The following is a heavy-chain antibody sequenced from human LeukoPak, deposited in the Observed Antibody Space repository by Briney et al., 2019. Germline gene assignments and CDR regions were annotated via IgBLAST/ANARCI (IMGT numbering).Heavy chain of an antibody. CDR1: GFTFSSYW. Sequence: PGGSLRLSCAASGFTFSSYWMSCVRQAPGKGLEWVANIKQDGSEKYYVDSVKGRFTISRDDAKNSLYLQMNSLRAEDTAVYYCARVSLPPVDDYYGMDVWGKGTTVTVSS. D-gene: IGHD2-15*01. V-gene: IGHV3-7*03. CDR2: IKQDGSEK. CDR3: ARVSLPPVDDYYGMDV. J-gene: IGHJ6*04.